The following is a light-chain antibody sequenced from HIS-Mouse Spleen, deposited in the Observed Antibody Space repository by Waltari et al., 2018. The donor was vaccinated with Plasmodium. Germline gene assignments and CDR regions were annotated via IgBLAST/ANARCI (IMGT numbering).Light chain of an antibody. CDR2: GAS. CDR1: QSVSSN. CDR3: QQYNNWAFT. J-gene: IGKJ3*01. Sequence: EIVMTQSPATLSVSPGERATLSCRASQSVSSNLAGYQQKPGQAPRLLIYGASTRATGIPERFSGSGSGTEFTLTISSLQSEDFAVYYCQQYNNWAFTCGPGTKVDIK. V-gene: IGKV3-15*01.